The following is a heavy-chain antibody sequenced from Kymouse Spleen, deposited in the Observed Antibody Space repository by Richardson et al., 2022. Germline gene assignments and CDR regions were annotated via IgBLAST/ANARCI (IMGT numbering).Heavy chain of an antibody. CDR3: ARDRGFGVRGVYYYGMDV. CDR2: IKQDGSEK. CDR1: GFTFSSYW. J-gene: IGHJ6*02. Sequence: EVQLVESGGGLVQPGGSLRLSCAASGFTFSSYWMSWVRQAPGKGLEWVANIKQDGSEKYYVDSVKGRFTISRDNAKNSLYLQMNSLRAEDTAVYYCARDRGFGVRGVYYYGMDVWGQGTTVTVSS. V-gene: IGHV3-7*01. D-gene: IGHD3-10*01.